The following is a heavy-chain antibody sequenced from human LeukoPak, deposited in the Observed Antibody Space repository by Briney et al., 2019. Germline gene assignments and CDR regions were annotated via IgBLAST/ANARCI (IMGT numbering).Heavy chain of an antibody. J-gene: IGHJ4*02. D-gene: IGHD4-23*01. CDR1: GYTFTSYA. Sequence: ASVKVSCKASGYTFTSYAMHWVRQAPGQRLEWMGWINAGNGNTKYSQKFQGRVTITRDTSASTAYMELSSLRSEDTAVYYCARDLGRTVVTPPIYWGQGTLVTVSS. CDR3: ARDLGRTVVTPPIY. CDR2: INAGNGNT. V-gene: IGHV1-3*01.